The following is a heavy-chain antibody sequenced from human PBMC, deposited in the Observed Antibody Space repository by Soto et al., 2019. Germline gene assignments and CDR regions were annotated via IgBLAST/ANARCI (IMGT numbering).Heavy chain of an antibody. Sequence: ASVKVSCKASGYTFTSYGISWVRQAPGQGLEWMGWISAYNGNTNYAQKLQGRVTMTTDTSTSTAYMELRSLRSDDTAVYYCARDHYYGDYGWRWFDPWGQGTLVTVSS. CDR3: ARDHYYGDYGWRWFDP. J-gene: IGHJ5*02. V-gene: IGHV1-18*01. D-gene: IGHD4-17*01. CDR1: GYTFTSYG. CDR2: ISAYNGNT.